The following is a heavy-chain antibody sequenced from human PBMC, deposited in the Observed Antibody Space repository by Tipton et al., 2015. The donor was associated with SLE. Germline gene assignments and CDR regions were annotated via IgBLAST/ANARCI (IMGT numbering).Heavy chain of an antibody. CDR2: IYYSGST. V-gene: IGHV4-59*01. D-gene: IGHD1-1*01. Sequence: TLSLTCTVSGGSISSYYWSWIRQPPGKGLQWIGYIYYSGSTNYNPSLKSRVTISVDTSKKQFSLKLSSVTAADTAVYYCARDRTGGAGFDYRGQVPLVPVSS. J-gene: IGHJ4*02. CDR3: ARDRTGGAGFDY. CDR1: GGSISSYY.